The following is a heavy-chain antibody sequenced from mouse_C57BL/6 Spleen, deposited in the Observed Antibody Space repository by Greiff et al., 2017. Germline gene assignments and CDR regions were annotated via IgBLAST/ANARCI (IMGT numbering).Heavy chain of an antibody. CDR1: GYTFTSYW. J-gene: IGHJ1*03. D-gene: IGHD2-4*01. CDR2: IHPNSGST. V-gene: IGHV1-64*01. CDR3: ARSGDYAGYFDV. Sequence: QVQLQQPGAELVKPGASVKLSCKASGYTFTSYWMHWVKQRPGQGLEWIGMIHPNSGSTNYNEKFKSKATLTVDKSSSTAYMQLSSLTSEDSAVYYCARSGDYAGYFDVWGTGTTVTVSS.